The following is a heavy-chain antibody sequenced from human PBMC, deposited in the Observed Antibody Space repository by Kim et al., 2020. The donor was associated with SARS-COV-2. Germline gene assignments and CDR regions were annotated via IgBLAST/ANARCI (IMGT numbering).Heavy chain of an antibody. Sequence: GGSLRLSCAASGFTFSSYAMSWVRQAPGKGLEWVSAISGSGGSTYYADSVKGRFTISRDNSKNTLYLQMNSLRAEDTAVYYCAKQSGLGNDSPLLWFGELQYYFDYWGQGTLVTVSS. CDR3: AKQSGLGNDSPLLWFGELQYYFDY. D-gene: IGHD3-10*01. CDR1: GFTFSSYA. CDR2: ISGSGGST. V-gene: IGHV3-23*01. J-gene: IGHJ4*02.